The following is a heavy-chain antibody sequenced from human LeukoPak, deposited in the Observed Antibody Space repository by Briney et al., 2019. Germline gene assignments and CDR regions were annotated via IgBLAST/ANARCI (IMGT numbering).Heavy chain of an antibody. D-gene: IGHD3-22*01. J-gene: IGHJ4*02. CDR2: INHSGST. V-gene: IGHV4-34*01. Sequence: GSLRLSCAASGFTFSSYAMSWIRQSPGKGLEWIGEINHSGSTNYNPSLKSRVTISVDTSKNQFSLKLSSVTAADTAVYYCAREEWYYYDSSGYLRPFDYWGQGTLVTVSS. CDR1: GFTFSSYA. CDR3: AREEWYYYDSSGYLRPFDY.